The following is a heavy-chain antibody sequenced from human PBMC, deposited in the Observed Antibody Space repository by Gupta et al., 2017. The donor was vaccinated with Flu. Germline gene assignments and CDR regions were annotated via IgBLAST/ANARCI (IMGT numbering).Heavy chain of an antibody. J-gene: IGHJ4*02. CDR3: ARSESGNDSGDG. CDR1: GASMENYH. D-gene: IGHD2-21*02. V-gene: IGHV4-59*01. Sequence: VQLEESGPGLVKPSETLSLTCAVSGASMENYHWSWIRQPPGRGLEWIGYVSPSGDTNHRPSLKVRVAMSLDTSKNHFSLRLTSVTAADTAVYFCARSESGNDSGDGWGPGTMATISS. CDR2: VSPSGDT.